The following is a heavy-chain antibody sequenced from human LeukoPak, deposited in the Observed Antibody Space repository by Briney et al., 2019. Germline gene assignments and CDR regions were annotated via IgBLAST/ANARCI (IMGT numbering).Heavy chain of an antibody. D-gene: IGHD3-9*01. V-gene: IGHV4-34*01. J-gene: IGHJ5*02. CDR3: ARGGSWEHYDILTGYYSTWFDP. CDR1: GGSFSGYY. CDR2: INHSGST. Sequence: TSETLSLTCAVYGGSFSGYYWSWIRQPPGKGLEWIGEINHSGSTNYNPSLKSRASISVDASKNQFSLKLSSVTAADTAVYYCARGGSWEHYDILTGYYSTWFDPWGPGTQVTVSS.